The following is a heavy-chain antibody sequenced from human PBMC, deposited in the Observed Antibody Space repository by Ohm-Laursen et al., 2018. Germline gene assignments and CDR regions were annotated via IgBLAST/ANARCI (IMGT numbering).Heavy chain of an antibody. Sequence: SLRLSCAASGFTFSSYAMSWVRQAPGKGLEWVSAISGSGGSTYYADSVKGRFTISRDNSKNTLYLQMNSLRAGDTAVYYCAKYLSYGGEIYFDYWGQGTLVTVSS. D-gene: IGHD4-23*01. CDR1: GFTFSSYA. V-gene: IGHV3-23*01. J-gene: IGHJ4*02. CDR3: AKYLSYGGEIYFDY. CDR2: ISGSGGST.